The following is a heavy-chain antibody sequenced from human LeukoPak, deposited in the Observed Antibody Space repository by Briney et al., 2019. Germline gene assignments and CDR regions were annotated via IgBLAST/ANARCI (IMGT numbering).Heavy chain of an antibody. V-gene: IGHV3-30*04. CDR2: ISYDGRNK. CDR1: GFIFSNYA. CDR3: ARDRALLNDAFDI. Sequence: GGSLRLSCAASGFIFSNYAMHWVRQAPGKGLEWVAVISYDGRNKNYADSVKGRFTISRDNSKNTVYLQMNSLRAEDTAVYYCARDRALLNDAFDIWGQGTMVTVSS. J-gene: IGHJ3*02. D-gene: IGHD1-26*01.